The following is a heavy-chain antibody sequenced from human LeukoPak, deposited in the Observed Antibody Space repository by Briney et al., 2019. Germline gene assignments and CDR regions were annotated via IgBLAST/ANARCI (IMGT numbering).Heavy chain of an antibody. V-gene: IGHV4-59*08. CDR3: ARGAVGATGNFDY. CDR1: GGSISSYY. Sequence: PSETLSLTCTVSGGSISSYYWSWIRQPPGKGLEWIGYIYYSGSTNYNPSLKSRVTISVDTSKNQFSLKLSSVTAADTAVYYCARGAVGATGNFDYWGQGTLVTVSS. J-gene: IGHJ4*02. CDR2: IYYSGST. D-gene: IGHD1-26*01.